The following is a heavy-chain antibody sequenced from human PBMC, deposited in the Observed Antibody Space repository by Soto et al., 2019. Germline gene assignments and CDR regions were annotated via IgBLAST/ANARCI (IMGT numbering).Heavy chain of an antibody. CDR3: AKDTYYYDSTGYYIFDY. CDR2: KSYDGSNE. D-gene: IGHD3-22*01. Sequence: GGSLRLSCAATGLTFSTYGLHWVSQAPGKGLEWVAIKSYDGSNEYYADSVKGRFTISRDNSKNTLYLQMNSLRAEDTAVYYCAKDTYYYDSTGYYIFDYWGQGT. V-gene: IGHV3-30*18. CDR1: GLTFSTYG. J-gene: IGHJ4*02.